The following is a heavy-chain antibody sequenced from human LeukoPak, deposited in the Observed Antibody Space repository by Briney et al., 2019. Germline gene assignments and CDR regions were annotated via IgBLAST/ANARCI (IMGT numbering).Heavy chain of an antibody. CDR3: TTGTITYYYDSSGYYLIDY. D-gene: IGHD3-22*01. J-gene: IGHJ4*02. V-gene: IGHV3-15*01. Sequence: GGSLRLSCAASGFTFSNAWMSWVRQAPGKGLEWVGRIKSKTDGGTTDYAAPVKGRFTISRDDSKNTLYLQMNSLETEDTAVYYCTTGTITYYYDSSGYYLIDYWGQGTLVTVSS. CDR2: IKSKTDGGTT. CDR1: GFTFSNAW.